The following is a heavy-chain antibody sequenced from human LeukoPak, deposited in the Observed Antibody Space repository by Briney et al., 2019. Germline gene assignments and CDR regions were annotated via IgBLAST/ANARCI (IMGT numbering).Heavy chain of an antibody. CDR2: ISTSGTTT. Sequence: NPGGSLRLSCAASGFTFSDYYMSWIRQAPGKGLEWISYISTSGTTTYYADSVKGRFTISRDDAKNSLYLQMNSLRADDTALYYCARVRGSYSDDYWGQGTLVTVSS. CDR3: ARVRGSYSDDY. D-gene: IGHD3-10*01. V-gene: IGHV3-11*04. CDR1: GFTFSDYY. J-gene: IGHJ4*02.